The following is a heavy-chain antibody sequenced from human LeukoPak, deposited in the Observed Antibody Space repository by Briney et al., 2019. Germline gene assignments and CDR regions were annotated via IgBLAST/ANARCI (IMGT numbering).Heavy chain of an antibody. CDR1: AFTFSSYG. J-gene: IGHJ6*04. Sequence: QPGGSLRLSCAASAFTFSSYGMSWVRQAPGKGLEWVSAISGDGRDIFYADAVKGRFTISRDNSKNTLYLQMNSLRAEDTAVYYCAELGITMIGGVWGKGTTVTISS. V-gene: IGHV3-23*01. CDR2: ISGDGRDI. CDR3: AELGITMIGGV. D-gene: IGHD3-10*02.